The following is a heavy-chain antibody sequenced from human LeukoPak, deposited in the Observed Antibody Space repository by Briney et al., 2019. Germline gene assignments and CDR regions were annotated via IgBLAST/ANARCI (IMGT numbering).Heavy chain of an antibody. J-gene: IGHJ4*02. CDR2: IYSGGST. D-gene: IGHD5-24*01. CDR3: AKSWLAPLYYFDY. CDR1: GFTVSSNH. V-gene: IGHV3-53*01. Sequence: GGSLRLSCAASGFTVSSNHMSWVRQAPGKGLEWVSVIYSGGSTYYADSVKGRFTISRDNSKNTLYLQMNSLRAEDTAVYYCAKSWLAPLYYFDYWGQGTLVTVSS.